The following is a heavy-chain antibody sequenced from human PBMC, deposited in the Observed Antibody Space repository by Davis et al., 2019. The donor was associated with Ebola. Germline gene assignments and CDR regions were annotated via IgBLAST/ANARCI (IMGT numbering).Heavy chain of an antibody. D-gene: IGHD6-13*01. CDR3: AKDLAYSSLTDLYYYYYGMDV. CDR2: ISYDGSNK. Sequence: GESLKISCAASGFTFSSYGMHWVRQAPGKGLEWVAVISYDGSNKYYADSVKGRFTISRDNSKNMLYLQMNSLRAEDTAVYYCAKDLAYSSLTDLYYYYYGMDVWGKGTTVTVSS. CDR1: GFTFSSYG. V-gene: IGHV3-30*18. J-gene: IGHJ6*04.